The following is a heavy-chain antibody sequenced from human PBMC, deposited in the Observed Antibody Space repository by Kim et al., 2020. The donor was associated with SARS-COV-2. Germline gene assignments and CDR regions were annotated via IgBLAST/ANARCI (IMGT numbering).Heavy chain of an antibody. Sequence: LSLTCAASGFTFSDHYMAWVRQAPGKGLEWVGRTRNKANSYTTEYAASVKGRFTISRDDSKDSLYLQMNSLKTEDTAVYYCVRDRHGSGSYPVGRMDVWGQGTTVTVSS. CDR1: GFTFSDHY. V-gene: IGHV3-72*01. J-gene: IGHJ6*02. CDR3: VRDRHGSGSYPVGRMDV. D-gene: IGHD3-10*01. CDR2: TRNKANSYTT.